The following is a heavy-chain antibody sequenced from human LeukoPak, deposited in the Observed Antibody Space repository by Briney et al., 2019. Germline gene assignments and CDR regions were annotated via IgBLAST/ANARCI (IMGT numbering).Heavy chain of an antibody. CDR3: ARDGTTDDAFDI. CDR2: ISSSSSYI. V-gene: IGHV3-21*01. CDR1: GFTFSSYS. J-gene: IGHJ3*02. Sequence: PGGSLRLSCAGSGFTFSSYSMNWVRQAPGKGLEWVSSISSSSSYIYYADSVKGRFTISRDNARNSLYLQMNSLRAEDTAVYYCARDGTTDDAFDIWGQGTMVTVSS. D-gene: IGHD1-1*01.